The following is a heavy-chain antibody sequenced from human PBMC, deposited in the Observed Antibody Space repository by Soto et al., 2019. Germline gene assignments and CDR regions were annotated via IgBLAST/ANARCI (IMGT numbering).Heavy chain of an antibody. CDR3: AKDRHRVVVAATPTLWGAFDI. CDR2: ISSNGGST. V-gene: IGHV3-64*04. J-gene: IGHJ3*02. CDR1: GFTFSSYA. Sequence: GGSLRLSCSASGFTFSSYAMHWVRQAPGKGLEYVSAISSNGGSTYYADSVKGRFTISRDNSKNTLYLQMNSLRAEDTAVYYCAKDRHRVVVAATPTLWGAFDIWGQGTMVTVSS. D-gene: IGHD2-15*01.